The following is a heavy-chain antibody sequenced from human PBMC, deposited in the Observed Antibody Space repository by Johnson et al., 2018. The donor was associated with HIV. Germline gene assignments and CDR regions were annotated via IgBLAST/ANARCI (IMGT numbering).Heavy chain of an antibody. CDR1: GFTFSTYG. V-gene: IGHV3-30*03. Sequence: QVQLVESGGGVVQPGRSLRLSCAASGFTFSTYGMHWVRQAPGRGLEWVAVISYDGSNKYYADSVKGRFTISRDNSKNTLYLQMNSLRAEDTDVYYCARDRCSSTSCIDAFDIWGQGTMVTVSS. D-gene: IGHD2-2*01. CDR2: ISYDGSNK. J-gene: IGHJ3*02. CDR3: ARDRCSSTSCIDAFDI.